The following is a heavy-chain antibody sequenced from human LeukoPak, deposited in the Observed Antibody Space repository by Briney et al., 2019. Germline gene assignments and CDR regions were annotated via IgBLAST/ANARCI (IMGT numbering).Heavy chain of an antibody. Sequence: GGSLRLSCAASGFTFSSYAMHWVRQAPGKGLEWVAVISYDGSNKYYADSVKGRFTISRDNSKNTLYLQMNSLRAEDTAVYYCARGLAAPRRIAASQPFDYWGQGTLVTVSS. CDR2: ISYDGSNK. V-gene: IGHV3-30*04. J-gene: IGHJ4*02. CDR3: ARGLAAPRRIAASQPFDY. CDR1: GFTFSSYA. D-gene: IGHD6-6*01.